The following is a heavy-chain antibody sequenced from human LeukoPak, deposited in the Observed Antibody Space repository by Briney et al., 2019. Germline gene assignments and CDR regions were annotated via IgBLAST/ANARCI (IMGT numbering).Heavy chain of an antibody. D-gene: IGHD1-26*01. CDR3: ARGSGWLDP. CDR1: GFTFSNYW. V-gene: IGHV3-7*05. Sequence: TGGSLRLSCAASGFTFSNYWMSWVRQAPEKGLEWVANIKEDGSVKYYVDSVKGRFTISRDNAKNSPYLHMNSLRVEDRAVYYCARGSGWLDPWGQGTLVTVFS. CDR2: IKEDGSVK. J-gene: IGHJ5*02.